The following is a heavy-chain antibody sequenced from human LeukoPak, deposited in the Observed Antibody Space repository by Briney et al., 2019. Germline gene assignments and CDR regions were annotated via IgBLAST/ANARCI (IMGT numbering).Heavy chain of an antibody. D-gene: IGHD1-26*01. CDR3: ARDGFAGRLDGFDI. J-gene: IGHJ3*02. V-gene: IGHV3-30*04. CDR2: VTYDAINK. CDR1: GFTFSSYT. Sequence: GRSLRLPCAASGFTFSSYTMHWVRQAPGKGLEWVALVTYDAINKQYTDSVKGRFTASKDNSKDTLYLQMNSLRGEDTAVYYCARDGFAGRLDGFDIWGQGTMVTVSS.